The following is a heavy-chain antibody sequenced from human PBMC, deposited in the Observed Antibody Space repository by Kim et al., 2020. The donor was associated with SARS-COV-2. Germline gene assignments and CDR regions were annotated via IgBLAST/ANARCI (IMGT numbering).Heavy chain of an antibody. CDR3: AKGHYGYYYDSSGYYLFDY. D-gene: IGHD3-22*01. CDR2: ISGSGGST. CDR1: GFTFSSYA. J-gene: IGHJ4*02. Sequence: GGSLRLSCAASGFTFSSYAMSWVRQAPGKGLEWVSAISGSGGSTYYADSVKGRFTISRDNSKNTLYLQMNSLRAEDTAVYYCAKGHYGYYYDSSGYYLFDYWGQGTLVTVSS. V-gene: IGHV3-23*01.